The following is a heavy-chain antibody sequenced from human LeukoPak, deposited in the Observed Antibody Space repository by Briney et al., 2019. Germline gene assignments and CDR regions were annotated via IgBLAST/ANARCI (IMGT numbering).Heavy chain of an antibody. J-gene: IGHJ5*02. Sequence: PSETLSLTCTVSGGSISSSSYYWGWIRQPPGKGLEWIGSIYYSGSTYYNPSLKSRVTISVDTSKNQFSLKLSSVTAADTAVYYCARHRPYEENWFDPWGQGTLVTVSS. V-gene: IGHV4-39*01. CDR3: ARHRPYEENWFDP. CDR2: IYYSGST. D-gene: IGHD3-3*01. CDR1: GGSISSSSYY.